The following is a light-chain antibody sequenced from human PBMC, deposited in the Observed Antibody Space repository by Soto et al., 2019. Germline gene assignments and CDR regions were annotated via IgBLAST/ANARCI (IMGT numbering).Light chain of an antibody. Sequence: QSVLTQPPSASGSPGQSVTISCTGTSSDVGGYNYVSWYQQHPGKAPKLMIYEVSKRPSGVSDRFSGSKSGNTASLTVSGLQAEDEADYYCSSYAGSNNWVFGGGTMLTVL. CDR1: SSDVGGYNY. CDR2: EVS. CDR3: SSYAGSNNWV. J-gene: IGLJ3*02. V-gene: IGLV2-8*01.